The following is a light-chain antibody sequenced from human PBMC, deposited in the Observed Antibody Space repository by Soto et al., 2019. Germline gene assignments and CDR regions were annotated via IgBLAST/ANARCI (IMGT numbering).Light chain of an antibody. V-gene: IGLV2-14*03. CDR2: DVS. CDR1: SSDVGGYNY. CDR3: TSYTTSSTRV. Sequence: QSVLTQPASVSGSPGQSITISCTGTSSDVGGYNYVSWYQQHPGKAHKLMIYDVSNRPSGVFFRFSGSKSGNTASLTISVLQAEDEADYYCTSYTTSSTRVFGTGTKVTVL. J-gene: IGLJ1*01.